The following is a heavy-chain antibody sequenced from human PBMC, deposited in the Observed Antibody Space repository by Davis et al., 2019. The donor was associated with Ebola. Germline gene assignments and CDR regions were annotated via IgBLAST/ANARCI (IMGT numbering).Heavy chain of an antibody. CDR2: IIHILGIA. J-gene: IGHJ6*02. CDR1: GGTFSSYA. CDR3: ARGHDYGLYYYGMDV. Sequence: AASVKVSCKASGGTFSSYAISWVRQAPGQGLEWMGRIIHILGIANYAQKFQGRVTITADKSTSTAYMELSSLRSEDTAVYYCARGHDYGLYYYGMDVWGQGTTVTVSS. D-gene: IGHD4-17*01. V-gene: IGHV1-69*04.